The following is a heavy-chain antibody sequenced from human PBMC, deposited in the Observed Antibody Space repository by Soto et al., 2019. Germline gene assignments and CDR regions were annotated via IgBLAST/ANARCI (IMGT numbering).Heavy chain of an antibody. CDR1: GYTFSTHT. CDR2: INADNGNT. D-gene: IGHD3-9*01. J-gene: IGHJ5*02. CDR3: ARSQIFLRHLPVRNCLDP. Sequence: QVHLVQSGAEVKKPGASVKVSCEASGYTFSTHTIHWVCQAPGQRLEWMGWINADNGNTKYSEKFQGRVTITRDTSASTAYMELSSLKSEDTAVYYCARSQIFLRHLPVRNCLDPWGQGTLVTVSS. V-gene: IGHV1-3*01.